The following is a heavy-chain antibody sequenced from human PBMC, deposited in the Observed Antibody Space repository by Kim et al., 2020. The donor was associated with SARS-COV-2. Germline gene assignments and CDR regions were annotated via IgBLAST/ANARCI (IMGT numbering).Heavy chain of an antibody. CDR2: INHDGNYI. J-gene: IGHJ4*02. CDR1: GFTFGDHP. Sequence: GGSLRLSCAASGFTFGDHPMNWVRQAPGKGLECISSINHDGNYIYYADSVKGRFTISRDNARNSLYLQMNSLRAGDTAIYYCARDINYNLDYWGQGTLVTVSS. CDR3: ARDINYNLDY. D-gene: IGHD4-4*01. V-gene: IGHV3-21*01.